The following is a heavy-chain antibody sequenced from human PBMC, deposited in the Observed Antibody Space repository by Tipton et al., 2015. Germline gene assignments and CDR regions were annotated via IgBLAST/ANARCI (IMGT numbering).Heavy chain of an antibody. V-gene: IGHV4-39*01. J-gene: IGHJ6*02. Sequence: LVKPTETLSLTCGVSGGSISSIVYYWGWIRQPPGKGLEWIGTIDHSGKTYYNPSLKSRLTISVDTSENQFSLNLTSVTAADTAVYFCVRHGPLLRGIYFYYSMDVWGHGTTVTVSS. D-gene: IGHD3-10*01. CDR1: GGSISSIVYY. CDR2: IDHSGKT. CDR3: VRHGPLLRGIYFYYSMDV.